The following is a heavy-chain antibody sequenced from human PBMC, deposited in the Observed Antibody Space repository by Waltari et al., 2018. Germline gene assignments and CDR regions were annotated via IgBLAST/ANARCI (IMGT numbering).Heavy chain of an antibody. V-gene: IGHV4-39*07. D-gene: IGHD2-2*01. Sequence: QLQLQESGPGLVKPSETLSLTCTVSGGSISSSSYYWGWIRQPPGKGLEWIGSIYYSGSTYYNPSLKSRVTISVDTSKNQCALKLSSVTAADTAVYYCARDTLSLGYCSSTSCYGMDVWGQGTTVTVSS. CDR3: ARDTLSLGYCSSTSCYGMDV. CDR1: GGSISSSSYY. J-gene: IGHJ6*02. CDR2: IYYSGST.